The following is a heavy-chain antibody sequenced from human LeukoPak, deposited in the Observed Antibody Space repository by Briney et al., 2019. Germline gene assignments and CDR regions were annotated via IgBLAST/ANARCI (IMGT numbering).Heavy chain of an antibody. Sequence: GGSLRLSCAASGFTFSLYAMNWVRQAPGKGLEWVSYINSDSDDIHYADSVKGRFTISRDIAKNSLYLQMNSLRAEDTAVYYCAKDHGYWGQGTLVTVSS. V-gene: IGHV3-21*05. J-gene: IGHJ4*02. CDR3: AKDHGY. CDR2: INSDSDDI. CDR1: GFTFSLYA.